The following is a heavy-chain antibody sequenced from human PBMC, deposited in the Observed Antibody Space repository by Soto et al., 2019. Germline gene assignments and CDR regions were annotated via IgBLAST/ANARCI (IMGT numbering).Heavy chain of an antibody. CDR1: GFSFRRYS. J-gene: IGHJ4*02. CDR2: ISPDSGRS. CDR3: AKGESGPTPHYYFDH. D-gene: IGHD3-10*01. V-gene: IGHV3-23*01. Sequence: PGGSLRLSCVASGFSFRRYSMNWVRPAPGKGLEWVSSISPDSGRSDYTASVKGRFIISRDNSKSTLFLEMNSLRPEDTAMYYCAKGESGPTPHYYFDHWGQGVLVTVSS.